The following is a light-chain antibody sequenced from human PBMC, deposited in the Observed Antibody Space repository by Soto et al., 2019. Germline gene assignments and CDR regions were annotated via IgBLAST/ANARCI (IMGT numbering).Light chain of an antibody. J-gene: IGLJ2*01. CDR1: SSDLGGYNY. Sequence: QSVLTQPRSVSGSPGQSVTISCTGTSSDLGGYNYVSWYQQHPGKAPKLMIYDVSKRPSGVPDRFSGSKSGNTASLTISGLQAEDEADYYCCSYAGSSVEVFGGGTKVTVL. CDR2: DVS. CDR3: CSYAGSSVEV. V-gene: IGLV2-11*01.